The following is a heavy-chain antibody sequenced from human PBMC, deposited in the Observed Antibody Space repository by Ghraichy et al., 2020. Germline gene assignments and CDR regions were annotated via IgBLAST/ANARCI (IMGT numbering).Heavy chain of an antibody. V-gene: IGHV3-74*01. Sequence: GGSLRLSCAASGFTFSSYWMHWVRQAPGKGLVWVSRINSDETSTRYADSVKGRFTISRDNAKNTLYLQMNGLRDEDTALYYCAKGRDGTPPSSTLIDYWGQGTLVTVSS. CDR3: AKGRDGTPPSSTLIDY. J-gene: IGHJ4*02. CDR1: GFTFSSYW. CDR2: INSDETST. D-gene: IGHD2-2*01.